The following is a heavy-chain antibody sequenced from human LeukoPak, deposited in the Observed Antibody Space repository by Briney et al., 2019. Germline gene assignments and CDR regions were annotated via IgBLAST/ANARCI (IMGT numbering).Heavy chain of an antibody. V-gene: IGHV3-21*01. Sequence: AGGSLRLSCAASGFTFSSYSMNWVRQAPGKGLEWVSSISSSSGYIFYADSLKGRFTVSRDNAKNSLALEMDSLRAADTAVYYCERSRVGATTSYFDYWGQGTLVTVSS. CDR1: GFTFSSYS. D-gene: IGHD1-26*01. CDR3: ERSRVGATTSYFDY. J-gene: IGHJ4*02. CDR2: ISSSSGYI.